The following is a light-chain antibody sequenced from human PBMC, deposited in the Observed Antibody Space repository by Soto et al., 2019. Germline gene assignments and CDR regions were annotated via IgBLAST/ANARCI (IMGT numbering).Light chain of an antibody. CDR2: AAS. V-gene: IGKV1-27*01. CDR1: QGISNY. Sequence: DIQMTQSPSSLSASVGDRVTITCRARQGISNYLAWYQQKPGKVPKLLIYAASTLQSGVPSRFSGSGPETDFTLTISSLQPEDVPTYYCQKYNSAPRTFGQGTKVEIK. CDR3: QKYNSAPRT. J-gene: IGKJ1*01.